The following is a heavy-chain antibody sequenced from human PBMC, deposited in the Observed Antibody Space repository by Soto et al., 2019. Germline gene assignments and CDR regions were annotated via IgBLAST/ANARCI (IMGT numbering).Heavy chain of an antibody. CDR2: ISSSSSTI. D-gene: IGHD6-19*01. CDR3: ARRIAVAGGHNWFDP. J-gene: IGHJ5*02. V-gene: IGHV3-48*02. CDR1: GFTFSSYS. Sequence: GGSLRLSCAASGFTFSSYSMNWVRQAPGKGLEWVSYISSSSSTIYYADSVKGRFTISRDNAKNSLYLQMNSLRDEDTAVYYCARRIAVAGGHNWFDPWGQGTLVTVSS.